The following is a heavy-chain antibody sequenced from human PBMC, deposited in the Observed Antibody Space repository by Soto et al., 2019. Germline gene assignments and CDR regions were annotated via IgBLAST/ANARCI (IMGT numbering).Heavy chain of an antibody. D-gene: IGHD5-12*01. CDR1: GFTFSSYA. CDR2: ISGSGGST. V-gene: IGHV3-23*01. CDR3: AKGRSGYVGY. J-gene: IGHJ4*02. Sequence: EVQLLESGGGLVQPGGSLRLSCAASGFTFSSYAMSWVRQAPGKGLEWVSAISGSGGSTYYADSVKGRFTISRDNSKYALYLQMNGLRAKDTAVYDCAKGRSGYVGYWGQGTLVTVSA.